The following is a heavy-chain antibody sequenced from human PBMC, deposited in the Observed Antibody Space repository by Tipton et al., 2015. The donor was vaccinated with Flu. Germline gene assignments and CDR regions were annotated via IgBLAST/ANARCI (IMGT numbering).Heavy chain of an antibody. J-gene: IGHJ4*02. CDR3: VRVQISYGMPAAFLVEY. CDR2: ILPADSRT. Sequence: QSGAEVMRPGKSLKISCKASGYSFSTDWIGWVRQVPDKGLEWMGIILPADSRTTYSPSVQGQVTISVDKSVNTAFLQWSSLKASDTAMYYCVRVQISYGMPAAFLVEYWGQGTLVTVSS. V-gene: IGHV5-51*03. D-gene: IGHD3-16*01. CDR1: GYSFSTDW.